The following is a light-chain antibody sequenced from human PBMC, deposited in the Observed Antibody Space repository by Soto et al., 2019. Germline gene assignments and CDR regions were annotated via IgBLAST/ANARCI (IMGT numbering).Light chain of an antibody. Sequence: EIVLTQSPGTLSLSPGERATLSCRASQSLSSSSYLAWYQQKPGQAPRLLIYGASSRATGIPDRFSGSGSATDFTLTISRLEPEHFAVYYCRQYGSSPSYTFGQGTKLEIK. CDR3: RQYGSSPSYT. CDR2: GAS. V-gene: IGKV3-20*01. CDR1: QSLSSSSY. J-gene: IGKJ2*01.